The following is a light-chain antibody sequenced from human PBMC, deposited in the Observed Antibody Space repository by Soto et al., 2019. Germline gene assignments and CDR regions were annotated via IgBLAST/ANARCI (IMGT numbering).Light chain of an antibody. V-gene: IGLV2-14*03. CDR1: SSDVGGYNY. CDR3: SSYTGTNSPYV. CDR2: DVS. J-gene: IGLJ1*01. Sequence: QSALSQPASVSGSPGQSITISCTGTSSDVGGYNYVSWYQQHPGKAPKLMIYDVSNRPSGVSDRFSGSKSGNTASLIVSGLQPEDEADYYCSSYTGTNSPYVFGTGTNVTVL.